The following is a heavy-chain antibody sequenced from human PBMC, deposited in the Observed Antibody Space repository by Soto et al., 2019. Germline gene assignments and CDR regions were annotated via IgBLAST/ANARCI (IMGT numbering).Heavy chain of an antibody. V-gene: IGHV1-69*13. D-gene: IGHD4-4*01. CDR1: GGTFSSYA. CDR3: ATRYSNYRNYYYYGMDV. Sequence: SVKVSCKASGGTFSSYAISWVRQAPGQGFEWMGGIIPIFGTANYAQKFQGRVTITADESTSTAYMELSSLRSEDTAVYYCATRYSNYRNYYYYGMDVWGQGTTVTVSS. CDR2: IIPIFGTA. J-gene: IGHJ6*02.